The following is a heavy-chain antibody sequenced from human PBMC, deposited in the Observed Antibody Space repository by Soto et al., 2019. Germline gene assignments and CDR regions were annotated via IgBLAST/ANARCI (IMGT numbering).Heavy chain of an antibody. CDR3: ARDESNEWLGLDH. Sequence: LRLSCAASGFIFTNYGMHWVRQAPGKGLEWVAVISFDGRNQYYADSVKGRFAISRDNSKSTVDLAMKSLRVEDTAVYYCARDESNEWLGLDHWGQGTLVTVSP. V-gene: IGHV3-30*03. CDR1: GFIFTNYG. D-gene: IGHD6-19*01. CDR2: ISFDGRNQ. J-gene: IGHJ4*02.